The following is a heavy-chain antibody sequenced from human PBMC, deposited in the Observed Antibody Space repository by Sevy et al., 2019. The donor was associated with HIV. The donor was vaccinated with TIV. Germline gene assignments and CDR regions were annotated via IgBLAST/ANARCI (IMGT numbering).Heavy chain of an antibody. Sequence: ASVKVSCKASGGTFSSYAISWVRQAPGQGLEWMGGIIPIFGTANYAKKFQGRVTITADESTSTAYMELSSLRSEDTAVYYCARGDHIGFDYWGQGTLVTVSS. CDR1: GGTFSSYA. CDR3: ARGDHIGFDY. V-gene: IGHV1-69*13. J-gene: IGHJ4*02. CDR2: IIPIFGTA.